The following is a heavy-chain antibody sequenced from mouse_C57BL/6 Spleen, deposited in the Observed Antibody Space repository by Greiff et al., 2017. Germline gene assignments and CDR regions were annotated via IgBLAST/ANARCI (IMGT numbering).Heavy chain of an antibody. V-gene: IGHV1-55*01. D-gene: IGHD1-1*01. CDR1: GYTFTSYW. CDR3: ATIFTYYYGSSYGAMDY. J-gene: IGHJ4*01. CDR2: IYPGDGDT. Sequence: QVQLQQPGAELVKPGASVKMSCKASGYTFTSYWITWVKQRPGQGLEWIGDIYPGDGDTNYNGKFKGKATLTAAKSSSTAYMQLSSRTSEDSAVYFCATIFTYYYGSSYGAMDYWGQGTSVTVSS.